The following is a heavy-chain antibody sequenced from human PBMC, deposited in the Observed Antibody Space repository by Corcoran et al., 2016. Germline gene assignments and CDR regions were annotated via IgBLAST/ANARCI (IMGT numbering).Heavy chain of an antibody. Sequence: EVQLVESGGGLIQPGGSLRLSCAASGFTVSSNYMSWVRQAPGKGLEWVSVIYSGGSTYYADSVKGRFTISRDNSKNTLYLQMNSLRAEDTAVDYCAREQGIAVAGSRTYYYYGMDVWGQGTTVTVSS. CDR2: IYSGGST. J-gene: IGHJ6*02. CDR3: AREQGIAVAGSRTYYYYGMDV. CDR1: GFTVSSNY. V-gene: IGHV3-53*01. D-gene: IGHD6-19*01.